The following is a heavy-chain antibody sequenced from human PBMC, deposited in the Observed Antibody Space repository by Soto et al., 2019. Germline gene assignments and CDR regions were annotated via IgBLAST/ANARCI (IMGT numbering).Heavy chain of an antibody. D-gene: IGHD6-6*01. Sequence: QVQLVESGGGVVQPGRSPRLSCAASGFTFSSYAMHWVRQAPGKGLEWVAVISYDGSNKYYADSVKGRFTISRDNSKNTLYLQMNSLRAEDTAVYYCARDISSSFSTYYYYGMDVWGQGTTVTVSS. J-gene: IGHJ6*02. CDR1: GFTFSSYA. CDR2: ISYDGSNK. CDR3: ARDISSSFSTYYYYGMDV. V-gene: IGHV3-30-3*01.